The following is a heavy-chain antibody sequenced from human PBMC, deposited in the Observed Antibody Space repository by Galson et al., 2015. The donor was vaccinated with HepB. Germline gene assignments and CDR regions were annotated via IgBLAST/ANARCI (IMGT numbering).Heavy chain of an antibody. Sequence: SVKVSCKASGYTFTSYYMHWVRQAPGQGLEWMGIINPSAGTTSYAQKFQGRVTMTRDTSTSTVYMELSSLRSEDTAVYYCARDRTLYCSGGSCYQAFGYWGQGTLVTVSS. CDR3: ARDRTLYCSGGSCYQAFGY. J-gene: IGHJ4*02. CDR2: INPSAGTT. V-gene: IGHV1-46*01. D-gene: IGHD2-15*01. CDR1: GYTFTSYY.